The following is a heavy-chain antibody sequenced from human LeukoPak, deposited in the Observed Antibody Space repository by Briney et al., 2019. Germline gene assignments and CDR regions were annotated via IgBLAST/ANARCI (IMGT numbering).Heavy chain of an antibody. D-gene: IGHD6-13*01. CDR2: ITSSGSTI. CDR3: ASRRRSSSWYENWFDP. V-gene: IGHV3-11*01. Sequence: GSLRLSCAASGFTFSDYHMSWIRQAPGKGLEWVSYITSSGSTIYYADSVKGRFTISRDNAKNSLYLQMNSLRAEDTAVYYCASRRRSSSWYENWFDPWGQGTLVTVSS. CDR1: GFTFSDYH. J-gene: IGHJ5*02.